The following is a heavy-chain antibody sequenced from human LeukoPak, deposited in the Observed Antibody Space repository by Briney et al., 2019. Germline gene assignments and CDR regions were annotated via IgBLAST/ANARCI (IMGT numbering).Heavy chain of an antibody. CDR2: IYYSGST. CDR1: GGSISSSSYY. D-gene: IGHD6-19*01. Sequence: SETLSLTCTVSGGSISSSSYYWGWIRQPPGKGLEGIGRIYYSGSTYYNPALKSRFTITVNTSKNQFSLKLSSVTAADTAVYYCARVLRIFDRVTVAGSKFDPWGQGTLVTVSS. CDR3: ARVLRIFDRVTVAGSKFDP. V-gene: IGHV4-39*01. J-gene: IGHJ5*02.